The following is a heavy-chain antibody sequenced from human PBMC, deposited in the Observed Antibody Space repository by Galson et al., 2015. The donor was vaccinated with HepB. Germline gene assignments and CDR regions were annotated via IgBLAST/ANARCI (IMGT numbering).Heavy chain of an antibody. CDR2: ISAYNGNT. Sequence: SVKVSCKASGYTFTSYGISWVRQAPGQGLEWMGWISAYNGNTNYAQKLQGRVTVTTDTSTSTAYMELRSLRSDDTAVYYCARDPLWFGENWFDPWGQGTLVTVSS. J-gene: IGHJ5*02. CDR3: ARDPLWFGENWFDP. V-gene: IGHV1-18*01. D-gene: IGHD3-10*01. CDR1: GYTFTSYG.